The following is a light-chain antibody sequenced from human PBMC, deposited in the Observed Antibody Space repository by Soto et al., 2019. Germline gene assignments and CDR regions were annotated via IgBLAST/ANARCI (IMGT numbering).Light chain of an antibody. CDR1: SSDVGGYNY. CDR2: EVS. Sequence: QSALTQPASVSGSPGQSITISCTGTSSDVGGYNYVSWYQQHPGKAPKLMIYEVSNRPSGVSNRFSGSKSGNTASLTISGLQAEDEADYYCSSSTTISTLEVFGGGTQLTVL. CDR3: SSSTTISTLEV. V-gene: IGLV2-14*01. J-gene: IGLJ3*02.